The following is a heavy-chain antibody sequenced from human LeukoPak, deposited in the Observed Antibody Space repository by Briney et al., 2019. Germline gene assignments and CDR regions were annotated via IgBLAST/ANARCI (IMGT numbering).Heavy chain of an antibody. D-gene: IGHD6-13*01. CDR2: IYYSGST. CDR1: GGSISSYY. J-gene: IGHJ3*02. V-gene: IGHV4-59*12. Sequence: PSETLSLTCTVSGGSISSYYWSWIRQPPGKGLEWIGYIYYSGSTNYNPFLKSRVTISVDTSKNQFTLQLSSVTAADTAAYYCAREGVGRYSSSWSGNAFDIWGQGTMATVSS. CDR3: AREGVGRYSSSWSGNAFDI.